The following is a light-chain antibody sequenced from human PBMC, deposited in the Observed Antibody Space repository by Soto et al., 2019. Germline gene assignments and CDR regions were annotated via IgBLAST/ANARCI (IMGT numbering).Light chain of an antibody. CDR1: QSVDSW. J-gene: IGKJ1*01. CDR3: QQYHWYNGYSWT. CDR2: KAS. V-gene: IGKV1-5*03. Sequence: DIQMTQSPSTLSASVGDRVTITCRASQSVDSWLAWYQQKPGKAPKLLIYKASTLESGVPSRFSGSGSGTEFTLTISSLQSDDSATYYCQQYHWYNGYSWTFGRGTKVEIK.